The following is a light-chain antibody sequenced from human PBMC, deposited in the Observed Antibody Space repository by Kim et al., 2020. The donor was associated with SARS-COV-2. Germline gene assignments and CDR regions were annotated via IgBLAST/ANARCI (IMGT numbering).Light chain of an antibody. CDR3: AAWDDSLNPHVI. CDR2: SDT. V-gene: IGLV1-44*01. Sequence: QKVTISCSGSSPNSGGNTVNWYQQLPGTAPKLLIYSDTQRPSGVPDRFSGSKSGTSASLAISGLQSEDEADYYCAAWDDSLNPHVIFGGGTQLTVL. CDR1: SPNSGGNT. J-gene: IGLJ2*01.